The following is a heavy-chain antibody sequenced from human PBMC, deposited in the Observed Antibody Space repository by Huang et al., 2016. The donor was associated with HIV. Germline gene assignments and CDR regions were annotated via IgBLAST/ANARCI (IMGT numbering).Heavy chain of an antibody. CDR2: ITQSGRT. D-gene: IGHD2-2*01. V-gene: IGHV4-34*01. J-gene: IGHJ5*02. Sequence: QVRLDQWGAGLLKPSETLTLTCAVYGDSLSGFVWSWIRQSPGRGLEWIGEITQSGRTNYNPALKSRVTIAIDTSKKQFSLKLKSVTADDTSTYDCARGRGTSWSFFDTWGQGSFVTVSS. CDR3: ARGRGTSWSFFDT. CDR1: GDSLSGFV.